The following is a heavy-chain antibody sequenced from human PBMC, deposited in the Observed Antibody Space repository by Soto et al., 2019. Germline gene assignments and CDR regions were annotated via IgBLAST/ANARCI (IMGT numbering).Heavy chain of an antibody. J-gene: IGHJ6*02. V-gene: IGHV1-46*01. CDR3: ARARILEWLYPYGMDV. D-gene: IGHD3-3*01. Sequence: ASVKVSCKASGYTFTSYYMHWVRQAPGQGLEWMGIINPSGGSTSYAQKFQGRVTMTRDTSTSTVYMELSSLRSGDTAVYYCARARILEWLYPYGMDVWGQGTTVTVS. CDR1: GYTFTSYY. CDR2: INPSGGST.